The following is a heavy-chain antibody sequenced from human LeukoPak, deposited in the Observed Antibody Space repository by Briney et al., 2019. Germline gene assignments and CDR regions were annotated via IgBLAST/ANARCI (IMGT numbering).Heavy chain of an antibody. CDR2: ISGSGGST. CDR1: GFTFSSYA. V-gene: IGHV3-23*01. D-gene: IGHD1-1*01. Sequence: PGGSLRLSCAASGFTFSSYAMSWVRQAPGKGLEWVSAISGSGGSTYYADSVKGRFTISRDNSKNTLYLQMNSLRAEDTAVYYCARVRDRYYYFDYWGQGTLVTVSS. J-gene: IGHJ4*02. CDR3: ARVRDRYYYFDY.